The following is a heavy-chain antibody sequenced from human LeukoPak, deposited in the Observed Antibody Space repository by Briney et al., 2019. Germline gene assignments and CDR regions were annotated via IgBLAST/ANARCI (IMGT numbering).Heavy chain of an antibody. D-gene: IGHD3-22*01. V-gene: IGHV4-59*01. CDR2: IYYSGGT. CDR1: GGSICSYY. Sequence: SETLSLTCTVSGGSICSYYWSWIRQPPGKGLEWIGYIYYSGGTNYNPSLKSRVTISVDSSMNQFSLKLSSVTAADTAVYYCARAPGSAYSSYYFDFWGQGTLVTVSS. J-gene: IGHJ4*02. CDR3: ARAPGSAYSSYYFDF.